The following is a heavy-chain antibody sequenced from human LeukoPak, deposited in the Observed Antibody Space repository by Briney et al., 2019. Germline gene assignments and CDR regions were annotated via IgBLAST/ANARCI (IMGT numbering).Heavy chain of an antibody. CDR1: GFTFSSYG. CDR2: IRYDGSNK. J-gene: IGHJ4*02. Sequence: GGSLRLSCAASGFTFSSYGMHWVRQAPGKGLEWVAFIRYDGSNKYYADSVKGRFTISRDNSKNTLYLQMNSLRAEDTAVYYCARDYYYDSSGFRLLDYWGQGTLVTVSS. CDR3: ARDYYYDSSGFRLLDY. D-gene: IGHD3-22*01. V-gene: IGHV3-30*02.